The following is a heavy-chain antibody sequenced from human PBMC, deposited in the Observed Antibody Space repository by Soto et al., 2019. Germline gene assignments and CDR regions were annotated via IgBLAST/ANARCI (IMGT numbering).Heavy chain of an antibody. Sequence: SETLSLTCTVSGGSISSYYWSWIRQPPGKGLEWIGYIYYSGSTNYNPSLKSRVTISVDTSKNQFSLKLSSVTAADTAVYYCARGRDMGTSNWNDPDNYYYGMDVWGQGTTVTVSS. J-gene: IGHJ6*02. D-gene: IGHD1-1*01. CDR2: IYYSGST. CDR3: ARGRDMGTSNWNDPDNYYYGMDV. V-gene: IGHV4-59*01. CDR1: GGSISSYY.